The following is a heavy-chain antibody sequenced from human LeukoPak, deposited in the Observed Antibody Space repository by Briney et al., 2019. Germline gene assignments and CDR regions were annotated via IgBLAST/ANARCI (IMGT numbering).Heavy chain of an antibody. CDR2: IKQDGNEK. V-gene: IGHV3-7*01. J-gene: IGHJ3*01. CDR3: ASLNSYAFAA. Sequence: GGSLRLSCAASGFTFSSYAMHWVRQAPGKGLEWVANIKQDGNEKHYVDSVKGRFTISRDNAKNSLYLQMNSLRAEDTAVYYCASLNSYAFAAWGQGTVVTVSS. CDR1: GFTFSSYA. D-gene: IGHD1-7*01.